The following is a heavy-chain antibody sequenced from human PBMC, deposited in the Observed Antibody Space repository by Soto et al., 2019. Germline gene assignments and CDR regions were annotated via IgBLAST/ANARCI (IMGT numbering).Heavy chain of an antibody. CDR1: GGSISSRNW. J-gene: IGHJ4*02. V-gene: IGHV4-4*02. Sequence: PSETLSLTCAVSGGSISSRNWWSWVRQPPGKGLEWIGEIYHSGSTNYNPSLKSRVTISVDKSKNQFSLYLQMNSLRAEDTAVYYCARDLNLGSFDYWGQGTLVTVSS. CDR3: ARDLNLGSFDY. CDR2: IYHSGST.